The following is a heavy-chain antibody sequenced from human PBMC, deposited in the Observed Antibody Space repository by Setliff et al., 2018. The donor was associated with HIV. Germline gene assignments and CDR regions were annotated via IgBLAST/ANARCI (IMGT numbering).Heavy chain of an antibody. CDR1: GYSISSSYY. CDR3: ARGGLTAAGTLLPVGYFDY. D-gene: IGHD6-13*01. CDR2: IFHSGRI. J-gene: IGHJ4*02. Sequence: PSETLSLTCTVSGYSISSSYYWSWIRQPPGKGLEWIGYIFHSGRIYYNPTLKSRVTMSVDRSKNHLSLNVTSVTAADTAVYYCARGGLTAAGTLLPVGYFDYWGQGTLVTVSS. V-gene: IGHV4-38-2*02.